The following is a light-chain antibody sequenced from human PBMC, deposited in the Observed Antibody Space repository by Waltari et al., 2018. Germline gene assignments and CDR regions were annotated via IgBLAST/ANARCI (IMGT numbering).Light chain of an antibody. CDR1: QSIGKY. V-gene: IGKV3-20*01. Sequence: EVVLTQSPGTLSLSPGERATLSCRASQSIGKYVVWYQQRPGQAPRLLIYAASTRATGIPDRFSGSGYGTDFSLTISRLEPEDFAVYYCQNHERLPATFGQGTKVEIK. J-gene: IGKJ1*01. CDR3: QNHERLPAT. CDR2: AAS.